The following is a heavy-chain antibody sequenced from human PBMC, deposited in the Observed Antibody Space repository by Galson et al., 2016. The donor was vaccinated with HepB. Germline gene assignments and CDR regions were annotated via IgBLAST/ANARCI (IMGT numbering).Heavy chain of an antibody. D-gene: IGHD1-1*01. CDR2: IYYTGSS. J-gene: IGHJ4*02. CDR1: GDSVSGTNYY. V-gene: IGHV4-61*01. Sequence: SETLSLTCSVSGDSVSGTNYYWTWIRQPPGKGLGWIGYIYYTGSSNFSPSLKSRITMSVDTSKNQFSLRLSSVTAADTAVYFCARGRYRLDQWGQGTLVTVSS. CDR3: ARGRYRLDQ.